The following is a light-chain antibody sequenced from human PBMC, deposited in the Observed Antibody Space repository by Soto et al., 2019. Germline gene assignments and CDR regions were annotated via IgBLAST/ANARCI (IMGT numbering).Light chain of an antibody. V-gene: IGLV2-14*01. CDR2: EVS. CDR3: GSYKSGTNYV. CDR1: SSDVGGYYY. J-gene: IGLJ1*01. Sequence: QSLLSHTAAVSWTPGQSITISCNGSSSDVGGYYYVSWYQQHPGRAPKLVIYEVSRRPSGVSNRFSGSRSGNTAYLTISGLQAEAQADYYCGSYKSGTNYVFGTGTKVTVL.